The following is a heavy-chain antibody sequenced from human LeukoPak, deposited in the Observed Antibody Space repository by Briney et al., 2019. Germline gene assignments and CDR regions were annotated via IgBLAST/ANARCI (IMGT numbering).Heavy chain of an antibody. D-gene: IGHD6-19*01. CDR3: AKALSSGWFLDY. CDR2: ISSSSSHI. CDR1: GFTFSNYA. J-gene: IGHJ4*02. Sequence: GGSLRLSCAASGFTFSNYAMHWVRQAPGKGLEWVSSISSSSSHIYYADSVKGRFTISRDNAKNTLYLQMNSLRAEDTAVYYCAKALSSGWFLDYWGQGTLVTVSS. V-gene: IGHV3-21*04.